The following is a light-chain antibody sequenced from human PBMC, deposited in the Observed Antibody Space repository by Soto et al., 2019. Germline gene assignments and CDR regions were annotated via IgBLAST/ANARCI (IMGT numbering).Light chain of an antibody. CDR3: QHRTN. CDR1: QSSSSY. J-gene: IGKJ4*01. V-gene: IGKV3-11*01. Sequence: EIVLTQSPATLSLSPGERATLSCRASQSSSSYLAWYQQKPGQAPRLLIYDTSNRATGIPARFSGSGSGTDFTLTISSLEPEDFAVYYCQHRTNFGGGTTVEIK. CDR2: DTS.